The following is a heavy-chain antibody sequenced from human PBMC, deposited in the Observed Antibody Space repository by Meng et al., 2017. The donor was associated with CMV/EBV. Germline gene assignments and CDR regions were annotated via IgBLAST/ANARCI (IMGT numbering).Heavy chain of an antibody. Sequence: GLLQLWGAGLLKPSETLSLTCAFYVGSFSGYYWSWIRQPPGKGLEWIGEINHSGSTNSNPSLKSRVTISVDTSKNQFSLKLSSVTAADTAVYYCARGGIAAAGPFDYWGQGTLVTVSS. J-gene: IGHJ4*02. CDR3: ARGGIAAAGPFDY. CDR2: INHSGST. CDR1: VGSFSGYY. V-gene: IGHV4-34*01. D-gene: IGHD6-13*01.